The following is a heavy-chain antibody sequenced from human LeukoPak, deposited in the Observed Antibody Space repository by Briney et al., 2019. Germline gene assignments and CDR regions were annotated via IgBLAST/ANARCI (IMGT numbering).Heavy chain of an antibody. CDR3: ARDMGLDYFDY. J-gene: IGHJ4*02. V-gene: IGHV4-34*11. CDR1: GGSFSGYY. Sequence: SETLSLTCAVYGGSFSGYYWSWIRQPPGKGLEWIGYIYYSGSTNYNPSLKSRVTISVDTSKNQFSLKLSSVTAADTAVYHCARDMGLDYFDYWGQGTLVTVSS. CDR2: IYYSGST. D-gene: IGHD3-10*01.